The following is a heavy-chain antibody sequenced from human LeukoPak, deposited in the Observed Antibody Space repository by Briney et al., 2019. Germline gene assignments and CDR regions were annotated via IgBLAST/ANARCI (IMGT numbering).Heavy chain of an antibody. CDR1: GGSFSGYY. CDR2: INHSGST. CDR3: AGYDIREWSPSGYYYYYMDV. J-gene: IGHJ6*03. D-gene: IGHD2-8*01. Sequence: SETLSLTCAVYGGSFSGYYWSWIRQPPGKGLEWIGEINHSGSTNYNPSLKSRFTRSVDNSKNQFSCKLSSGAPADTAVYCCAGYDIREWSPSGYYYYYMDVWGKGTTVTISS. V-gene: IGHV4-34*01.